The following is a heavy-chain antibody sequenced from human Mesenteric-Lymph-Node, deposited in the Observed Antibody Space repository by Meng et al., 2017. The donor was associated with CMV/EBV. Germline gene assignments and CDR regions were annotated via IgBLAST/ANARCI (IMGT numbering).Heavy chain of an antibody. J-gene: IGHJ4*02. D-gene: IGHD3-9*01. CDR3: ARGSSYDILTGYFDY. CDR1: GGSFSGYD. V-gene: IGHV4-34*01. CDR2: INHSGST. Sequence: QVHIPQGGAGVFNPSETLAVTYAVYGGSFSGYDWNWIRQSPGKGLEWIGEINHSGSTTYNPSFTSRIIISVDTSTNQISLNMSSVTAADTAVYYCARGSSYDILTGYFDYWGQGALVTVSS.